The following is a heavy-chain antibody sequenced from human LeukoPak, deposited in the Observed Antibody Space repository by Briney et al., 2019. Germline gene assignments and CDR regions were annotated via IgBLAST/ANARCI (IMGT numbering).Heavy chain of an antibody. J-gene: IGHJ5*02. Sequence: SVKVSCKASGGTFSSYATSWVRQAPGQGLEWMGGIIPIFGTANYAQKFQGRVTITADESTSTAYMELSSLRSEDTAVYYCALRLGELSTPPDNWFDPWGQGTLVTVSS. CDR2: IIPIFGTA. CDR3: ALRLGELSTPPDNWFDP. CDR1: GGTFSSYA. D-gene: IGHD3-16*02. V-gene: IGHV1-69*13.